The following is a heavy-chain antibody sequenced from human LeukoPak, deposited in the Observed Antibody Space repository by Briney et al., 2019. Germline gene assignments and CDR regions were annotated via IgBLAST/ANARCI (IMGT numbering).Heavy chain of an antibody. CDR1: GFTFSTYA. Sequence: QAGGSLRLSCAASGFTFSTYAMTWIPQAPGKGLGWVSLISGTGGSTYCADSVKGRFTISRDNSKNTLYLQMNSLRAEDTAVYYCAKDYEPLVGVHRWGDWFDPWGQGTLVTVSS. J-gene: IGHJ5*02. CDR2: ISGTGGST. CDR3: AKDYEPLVGVHRWGDWFDP. D-gene: IGHD1-26*01. V-gene: IGHV3-23*01.